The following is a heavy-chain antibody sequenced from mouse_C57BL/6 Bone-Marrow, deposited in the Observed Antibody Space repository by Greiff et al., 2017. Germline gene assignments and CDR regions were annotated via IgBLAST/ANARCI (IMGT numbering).Heavy chain of an antibody. CDR3: ARKGSSPYYYAMDY. Sequence: VQLQQSGPELVKPGASVKISCKASGYSFTGYYMNWVKQSPEKSLEWIGEINPSTGGTTYNQKFKAKATLTVDKSSSTASMQLTGLTSEDSAVYYCARKGSSPYYYAMDYWGQGTSVTVSS. CDR2: INPSTGGT. D-gene: IGHD1-1*01. J-gene: IGHJ4*01. V-gene: IGHV1-42*01. CDR1: GYSFTGYY.